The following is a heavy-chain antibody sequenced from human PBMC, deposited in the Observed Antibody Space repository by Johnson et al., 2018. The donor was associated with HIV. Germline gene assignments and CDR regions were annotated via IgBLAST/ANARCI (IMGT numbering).Heavy chain of an antibody. CDR1: GFTFDDYA. D-gene: IGHD5-18*01. J-gene: IGHJ3*02. CDR2: ISYDGSNK. CDR3: AKAHRDTAMARDPHDAFDI. Sequence: QVQLVESGGGLVQPGRSLRLSCAASGFTFDDYAMHWVRQAPGKGLEWVAVISYDGSNKYYADSVKGRFTISRDNSKNTLYLQMNSLRAEDTAVYYCAKAHRDTAMARDPHDAFDIWGQGTMVTVSS. V-gene: IGHV3-30-3*01.